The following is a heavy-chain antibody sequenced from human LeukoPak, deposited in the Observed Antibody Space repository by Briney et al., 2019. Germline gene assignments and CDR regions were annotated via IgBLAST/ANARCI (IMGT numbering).Heavy chain of an antibody. CDR3: ARVRIGQQLDKYYYYAMDV. CDR2: INPNSGGT. Sequence: ASVKVSFKASGYTFIGYYLHWVRQAPGRGLEWMGWINPNSGGTNYAQKFQGRVTMTTDTSISTAYMEVSRLRSDDTAVYYCARVRIGQQLDKYYYYAMDVWGQGTTVTVSS. D-gene: IGHD6-13*01. V-gene: IGHV1-2*02. CDR1: GYTFIGYY. J-gene: IGHJ6*02.